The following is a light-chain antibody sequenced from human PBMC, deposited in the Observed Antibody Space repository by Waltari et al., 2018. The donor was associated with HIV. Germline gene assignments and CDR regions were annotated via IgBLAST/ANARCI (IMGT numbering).Light chain of an antibody. V-gene: IGLV6-57*04. CDR1: SGDIASKY. J-gene: IGLJ3*02. CDR2: EDN. Sequence: FILTQPHSVSESPGKTVIISCTRNSGDIASKYAQWDQQRPGSAPTPVIDEDNRRPSGVPDRFSGSIDSASNSAFLTISGLKTEDEAAYYCQSYDYTIQVFGGGTKLTVL. CDR3: QSYDYTIQV.